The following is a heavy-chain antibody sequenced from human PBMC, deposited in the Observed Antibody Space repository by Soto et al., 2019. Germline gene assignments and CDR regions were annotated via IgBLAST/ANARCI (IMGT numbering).Heavy chain of an antibody. V-gene: IGHV4-59*08. J-gene: IGHJ5*01. CDR2: IYYSGST. CDR1: GGSISSYY. CDR3: ARSWFGHQVHWFDS. D-gene: IGHD3-16*01. Sequence: PSETLSLTCTVSGGSISSYYWSWIRQPPGKGLEWIGYIYYSGSTNYNPSLKSRVTISVDTSKNQFSLKLSSVTAADTAVYYCARSWFGHQVHWFDSWGQGTLVTVSS.